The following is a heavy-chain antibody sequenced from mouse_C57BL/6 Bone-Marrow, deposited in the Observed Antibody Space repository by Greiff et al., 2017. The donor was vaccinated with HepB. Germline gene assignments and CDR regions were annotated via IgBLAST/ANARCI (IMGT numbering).Heavy chain of an antibody. V-gene: IGHV6-3*01. CDR2: IRLKSDNYAT. CDR3: TGPSFITTVVASYYYAMDY. J-gene: IGHJ4*01. CDR1: GFTFSNYW. Sequence: EVKVEESGGGLVQPGGSMKLSCVASGFTFSNYWMNWVRQSPEKGLEWVAQIRLKSDNYATHYAESVKGRFTISRDDSKSSVYLQMNNLRAEDTGIYYCTGPSFITTVVASYYYAMDYWGQGTSVTVSS. D-gene: IGHD1-1*01.